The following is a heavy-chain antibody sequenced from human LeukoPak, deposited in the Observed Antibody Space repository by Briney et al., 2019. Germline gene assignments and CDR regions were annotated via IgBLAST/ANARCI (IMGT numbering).Heavy chain of an antibody. CDR2: IYRGDT. Sequence: GGSLRLSCAVSGFTAGYNYMSWVRQAPGKGLEWVSVIYRGDTYYAYSVKGRCTISRDDSKNTVFRRMNRLRADDTAVYFCASYYCSSGSCYFDTWGQGNLVAVSS. CDR3: ASYYCSSGSCYFDT. J-gene: IGHJ4*02. V-gene: IGHV3-53*01. CDR1: GFTAGYNY. D-gene: IGHD2-15*01.